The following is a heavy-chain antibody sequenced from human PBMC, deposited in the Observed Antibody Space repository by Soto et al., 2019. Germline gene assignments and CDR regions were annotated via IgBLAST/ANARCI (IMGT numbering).Heavy chain of an antibody. V-gene: IGHV1-18*01. D-gene: IGHD3-22*01. CDR3: ARSDPFYDSTSHPLDS. CDR1: GYTFSNFG. CDR2: IAVSNGLT. J-gene: IGHJ4*02. Sequence: QVQLVQSGPEVKKPGASVKVSCQASGYTFSNFGLTWGRQPPGQGLEWMGWIAVSNGLTNYARKCQGRVSMSTDRTTTTAYMDLRSLTSDDTAVYYCARSDPFYDSTSHPLDSWGQGTLVTVSS.